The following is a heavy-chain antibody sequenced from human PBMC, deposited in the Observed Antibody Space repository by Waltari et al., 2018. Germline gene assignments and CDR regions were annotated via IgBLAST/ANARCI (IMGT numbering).Heavy chain of an antibody. CDR1: GYSISSGYY. Sequence: QVQLQESGPGLVKPSETLSLTCAVSGYSISSGYYWGWIQQPPGKGLEWIGSIYHSGSTYYNPSLKSRVTISVDTSKNQFSLKLSSVTAADTAVYYCARVGSYLDAVASDYWGQGTLVTVSS. J-gene: IGHJ4*02. CDR3: ARVGSYLDAVASDY. V-gene: IGHV4-38-2*01. CDR2: IYHSGST. D-gene: IGHD1-26*01.